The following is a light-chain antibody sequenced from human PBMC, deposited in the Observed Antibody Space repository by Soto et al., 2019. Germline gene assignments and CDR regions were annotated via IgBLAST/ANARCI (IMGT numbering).Light chain of an antibody. CDR3: QQSYSTPRT. CDR1: RSLSSY. J-gene: IGKJ2*01. V-gene: IGKV1-39*01. CDR2: AAS. Sequence: DVPMTQSPSSLSASVGDRVTISCRASRSLSSYLNWYQQKPGKAPKLLIYAASSLQSGVPSRFSGSGSGTDFTLTISSVQPEDFATYYSQQSYSTPRTFGQGTKLEIK.